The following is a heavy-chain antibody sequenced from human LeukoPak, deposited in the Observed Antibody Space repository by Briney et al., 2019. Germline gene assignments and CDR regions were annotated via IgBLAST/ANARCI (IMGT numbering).Heavy chain of an antibody. CDR1: GGSISSSSYY. D-gene: IGHD6-13*01. CDR2: IYYSGST. J-gene: IGHJ3*02. V-gene: IGHV4-39*01. CDR3: ARTQYSSSWDPTVLDAFDI. Sequence: PSETLSLTCTVSGGSISSSSYYWGWIRQPPGKGLEWIGSIYYSGSTYYNPSLKSRVTISVDTSKNQFSLKLSSVTAADTAVYYCARTQYSSSWDPTVLDAFDIWGQGTMVTVSS.